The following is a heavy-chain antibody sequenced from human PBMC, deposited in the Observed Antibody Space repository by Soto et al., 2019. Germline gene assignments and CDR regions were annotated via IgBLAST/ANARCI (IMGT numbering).Heavy chain of an antibody. J-gene: IGHJ4*02. V-gene: IGHV1-69*02. CDR1: EGTFNFYT. Sequence: QVQLVQSGAEVKKPGSSVKVSCTASEGTFNFYTINWVRQAPGQGLEWVGRVNPIVGMSNYAQKFQGRVSITADKSTTTASMPLNSLKSEDTAIYYCATSYGSGSTHFDSWGQGTLVTVSS. CDR2: VNPIVGMS. D-gene: IGHD3-10*01. CDR3: ATSYGSGSTHFDS.